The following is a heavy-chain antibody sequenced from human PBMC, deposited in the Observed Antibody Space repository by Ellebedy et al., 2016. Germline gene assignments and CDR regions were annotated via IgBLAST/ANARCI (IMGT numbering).Heavy chain of an antibody. CDR1: GGSISSNAYY. V-gene: IGHV4-39*07. D-gene: IGHD5-12*01. J-gene: IGHJ4*02. CDR2: INYSGNT. CDR3: ARDPLYSGYQVDY. Sequence: SETLSLTXTVSGGSISSNAYYWGWIRQPPGKGLEWIGSINYSGNTYYSPFLKSRVTISVDTSKNQFSLEVTSVTAADTAVYYCARDPLYSGYQVDYWGQGTRVTVSS.